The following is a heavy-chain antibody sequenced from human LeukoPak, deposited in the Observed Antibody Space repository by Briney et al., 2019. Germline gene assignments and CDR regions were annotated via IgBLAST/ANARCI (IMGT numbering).Heavy chain of an antibody. V-gene: IGHV3-21*01. D-gene: IGHD5-12*01. CDR1: GFTFSSYT. J-gene: IGHJ4*02. Sequence: GGSLRLSCAASGFTFSSYTMNGVRQAPGKGLEWVSSISPSSTYIYYGDSVKGRFTISRDNAKKSVYLQMNSLRAEDTAVYYCAREEGYSGYDFWYWGQGTLVTVSS. CDR3: AREEGYSGYDFWY. CDR2: ISPSSTYI.